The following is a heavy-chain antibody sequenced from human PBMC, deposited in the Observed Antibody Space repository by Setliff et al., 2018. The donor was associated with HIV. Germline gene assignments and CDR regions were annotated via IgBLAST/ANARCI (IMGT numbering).Heavy chain of an antibody. CDR1: GGSVNDFY. J-gene: IGHJ4*02. V-gene: IGHV4-4*09. CDR3: ATLDHSGGNFLAY. Sequence: TSETLSLTCTVSGGSVNDFYCNWIRQPPEKGPEWIGYIHSSGSTIYNPSLKSRITISLDTSKEQFSLELSSATAAGTAVYYCATLDHSGGNFLAYWGQGSLVTVSS. CDR2: IHSSGST. D-gene: IGHD2-21*02.